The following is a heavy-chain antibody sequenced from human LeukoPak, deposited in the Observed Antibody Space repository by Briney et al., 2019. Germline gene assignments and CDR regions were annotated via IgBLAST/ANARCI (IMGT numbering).Heavy chain of an antibody. J-gene: IGHJ4*02. V-gene: IGHV3-7*01. D-gene: IGHD3-3*01. CDR2: IKQDGSEK. Sequence: GGSLRLSCAASGLTFSSYWMSWVRQAPGKGLEWVADIKQDGSEKYYVDSVKGRFTISRDNAKNSLYLQMNSLRAEDTAVYYCGVEDFWSGYRIYFDYWGQGTLVTVSS. CDR3: GVEDFWSGYRIYFDY. CDR1: GLTFSSYW.